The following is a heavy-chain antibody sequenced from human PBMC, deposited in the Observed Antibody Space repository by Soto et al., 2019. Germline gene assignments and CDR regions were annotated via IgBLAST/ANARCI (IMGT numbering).Heavy chain of an antibody. Sequence: ASVKVSCKASGYTFTSYAMNWVRQAPGQGLEWMGWINTNTGHPTYAQGFTGRFIFSLDTSVSTAYLQICSLKAEDTAVYYCASAYSSGWYGRDFYYYYGMDVWGQGTTVTVSS. D-gene: IGHD6-19*01. J-gene: IGHJ6*02. CDR2: INTNTGHP. V-gene: IGHV7-4-1*01. CDR3: ASAYSSGWYGRDFYYYYGMDV. CDR1: GYTFTSYA.